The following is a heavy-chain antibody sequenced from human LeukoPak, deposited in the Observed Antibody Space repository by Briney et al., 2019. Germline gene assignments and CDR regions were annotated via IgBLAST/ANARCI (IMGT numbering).Heavy chain of an antibody. V-gene: IGHV5-51*01. CDR3: ATAKAVAGPSGAFDI. J-gene: IGHJ3*02. D-gene: IGHD6-19*01. CDR2: IYPGDSDT. CDR1: GYSFTSYW. Sequence: GESLKISCKGSGYSFTSYWIGWVRQMPGKGLEWMGIIYPGDSDTRYSPSFQGQVTISADKSISTASLQWSSLKASDTAMYYCATAKAVAGPSGAFDIWGQGTMVTVSS.